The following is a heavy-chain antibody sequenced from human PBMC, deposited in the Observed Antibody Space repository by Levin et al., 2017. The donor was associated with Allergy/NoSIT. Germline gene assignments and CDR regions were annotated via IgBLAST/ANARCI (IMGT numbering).Heavy chain of an antibody. D-gene: IGHD3-3*01. CDR3: TRAPRRNYDFWSGPLNYYYGMDV. CDR1: GFTFGDYA. CDR2: VRSKAYGGTT. J-gene: IGHJ6*02. Sequence: PGGSLRLSCTASGFTFGDYAMNWVRQAPGKGLEWVGFVRSKAYGGTTEYAASVKGRFTISRDDSKSIVYLQMNSLKTEDTGVYYCTRAPRRNYDFWSGPLNYYYGMDVWGQGTTVSVSS. V-gene: IGHV3-49*04.